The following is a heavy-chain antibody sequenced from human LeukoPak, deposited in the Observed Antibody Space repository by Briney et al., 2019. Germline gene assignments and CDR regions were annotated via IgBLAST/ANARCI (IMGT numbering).Heavy chain of an antibody. J-gene: IGHJ6*02. D-gene: IGHD5-12*01. CDR2: FDPEDGET. Sequence: GASVKVSCKVSGYTLTELSMHWVRQAPGKGLEWMGGFDPEDGETIYAQKFQGRVTMTEDTSTDTAYMELSSLRSEDTAVYYCARDLDSGYDLRGPRRYYYGMDVWGQGTRSPSP. CDR3: ARDLDSGYDLRGPRRYYYGMDV. V-gene: IGHV1-24*01. CDR1: GYTLTELS.